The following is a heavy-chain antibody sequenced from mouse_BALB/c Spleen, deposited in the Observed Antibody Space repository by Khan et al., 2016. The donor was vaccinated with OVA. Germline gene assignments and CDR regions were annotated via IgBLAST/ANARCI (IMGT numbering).Heavy chain of an antibody. CDR1: GYTFTSYD. D-gene: IGHD2-4*01. CDR3: AREGLRGVALDY. J-gene: IGHJ4*01. Sequence: QVQLKESGPELVKPGTLVKISCQASGYTFTSYDINWVKQRPGQGLEWIGWIYPGDGSNKYNEKCKGKATLNAEKYSSTAYQQLSSLTSYNSSFCFCAREGLRGVALDYWGQGTSVTVSS. CDR2: IYPGDGSN. V-gene: IGHV1S56*01.